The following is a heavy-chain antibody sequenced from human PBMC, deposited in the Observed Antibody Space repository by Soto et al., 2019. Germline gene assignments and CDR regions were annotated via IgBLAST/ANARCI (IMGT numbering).Heavy chain of an antibody. Sequence: ASVKVSCKASGYTFTSYGISWVRQAPGQGLEWMGWISAYNGNTTYAQKLQGRVTMTTDTSTSTAYMELRSLRSDDTAVYSCASDRPYYDFWSGYSIDAFDIWGQGTMVTVSS. CDR1: GYTFTSYG. V-gene: IGHV1-18*01. J-gene: IGHJ3*02. CDR3: ASDRPYYDFWSGYSIDAFDI. D-gene: IGHD3-3*01. CDR2: ISAYNGNT.